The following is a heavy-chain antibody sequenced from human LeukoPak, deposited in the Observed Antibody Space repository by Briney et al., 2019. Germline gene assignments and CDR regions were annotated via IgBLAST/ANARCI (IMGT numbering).Heavy chain of an antibody. D-gene: IGHD2-15*01. V-gene: IGHV1-2*06. J-gene: IGHJ4*02. CDR3: ARAKDIVVVVADY. CDR2: INPNSGGT. Sequence: ASVKVSCKASGYTFTGYYMHWVRQAPGQGLEWMGRINPNSGGTNYAQKFQGRVTMTRDTSISPAYMELSRLRSDDTAVYYCARAKDIVVVVADYWGQGTLVTVSS. CDR1: GYTFTGYY.